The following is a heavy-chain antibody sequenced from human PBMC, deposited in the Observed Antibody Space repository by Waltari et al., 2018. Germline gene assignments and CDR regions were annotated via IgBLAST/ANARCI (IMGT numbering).Heavy chain of an antibody. CDR2: IYTSGST. J-gene: IGHJ5*02. CDR1: GGSISSGSYY. V-gene: IGHV4-61*02. CDR3: ARAPIVVVPAAPFDP. Sequence: QVQLQESGPGLVKPSQTLSLTCTVSGGSISSGSYYWSWLRQPAGKGLEWIGRIYTSGSTNYNPSLKSRVTISVDTSKNQFSLKLSSVTAADTAVYYCARAPIVVVPAAPFDPWGQGTLVTVSS. D-gene: IGHD2-2*01.